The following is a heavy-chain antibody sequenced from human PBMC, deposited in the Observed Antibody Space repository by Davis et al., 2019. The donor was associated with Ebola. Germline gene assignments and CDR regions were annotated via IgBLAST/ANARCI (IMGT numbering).Heavy chain of an antibody. D-gene: IGHD1-26*01. CDR1: GFTFSSYG. CDR2: IWYDGSNK. J-gene: IGHJ4*02. Sequence: GGSLRLSCAASGFTFSSYGMHWVRQAPGKGLEWVAVIWYDGSNKYYADSVKGRFTISRDNSKNTLYLQMNSLRAEDTAVYYCAKGGGSYYKEFGYWGQGTLVIVSS. V-gene: IGHV3-33*06. CDR3: AKGGGSYYKEFGY.